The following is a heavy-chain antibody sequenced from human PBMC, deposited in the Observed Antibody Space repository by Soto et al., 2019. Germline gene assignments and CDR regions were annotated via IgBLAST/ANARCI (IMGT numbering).Heavy chain of an antibody. Sequence: VKVSCKASGGTFSSYAISWVRQAPGQGLEWMGGIIPIFGTANYAQKFQGRVTITADESTSTAYMELSSLRSEDTAVYYCARGPITMIVVVIKFDAFDIWGQGTMVTVS. V-gene: IGHV1-69*13. J-gene: IGHJ3*02. D-gene: IGHD3-22*01. CDR3: ARGPITMIVVVIKFDAFDI. CDR1: GGTFSSYA. CDR2: IIPIFGTA.